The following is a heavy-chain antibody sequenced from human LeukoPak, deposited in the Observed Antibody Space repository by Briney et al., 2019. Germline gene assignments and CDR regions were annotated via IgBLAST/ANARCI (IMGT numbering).Heavy chain of an antibody. J-gene: IGHJ4*02. V-gene: IGHV1/OR15-3*01. D-gene: IGHD3-3*01. CDR3: ASKVTKDTYYDFWSGQYYFDY. Sequence: ASVKVSCKASGYTFTSYYMHWVRQAPGQGLEWMGWINAGNGNTKYSQKFQGRVTITTDESTSTAYMELSSLRSEDTAVYYCASKVTKDTYYDFWSGQYYFDYWGQGTLVTVSS. CDR2: INAGNGNT. CDR1: GYTFTSYY.